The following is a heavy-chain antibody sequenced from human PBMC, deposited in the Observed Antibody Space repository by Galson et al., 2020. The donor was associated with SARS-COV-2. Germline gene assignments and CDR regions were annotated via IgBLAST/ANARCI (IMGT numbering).Heavy chain of an antibody. J-gene: IGHJ5*02. Sequence: SETLSLTCTVSGGSVSSNTYYWGWIRQPPGKGLEWIGSIYYGGNTYYNPSLKSRVTLSVDTSKDQFSLKLTSVIAADTAVYYCVRDPGYCTGGSCHSFGWFDPWGQGTLVTVSS. CDR2: IYYGGNT. D-gene: IGHD2-15*01. V-gene: IGHV4-39*07. CDR3: VRDPGYCTGGSCHSFGWFDP. CDR1: GGSVSSNTYY.